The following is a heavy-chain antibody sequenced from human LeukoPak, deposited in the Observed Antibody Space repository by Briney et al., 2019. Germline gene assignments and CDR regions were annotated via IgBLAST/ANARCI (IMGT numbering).Heavy chain of an antibody. Sequence: GRSLRLSCTGSGFTFGDYYINWLRQAPGKGPEWVGFIRSQGHGGTTEYDASVKGRFTISRDDSKSIAYLQMNSLKTDDTALYYCSGHRHSFNWFDPWGQGTLVTVSS. CDR1: GFTFGDYY. CDR2: IRSQGHGGTT. CDR3: SGHRHSFNWFDP. J-gene: IGHJ5*02. V-gene: IGHV3-49*03. D-gene: IGHD5-18*01.